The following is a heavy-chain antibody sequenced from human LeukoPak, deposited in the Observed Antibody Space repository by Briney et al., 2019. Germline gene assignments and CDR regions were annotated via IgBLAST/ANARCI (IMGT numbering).Heavy chain of an antibody. J-gene: IGHJ4*02. CDR3: AKDLIGRYPDYFDY. V-gene: IGHV3-23*01. Sequence: GGSLRLSCAASGFTFSSYAMTWVRQGPGKGLEWASLISASGGSTYYADSVKGRFTISRDNSKNTLYLQMNSLRAEDTAVYYCAKDLIGRYPDYFDYWGQGTLVTVSS. D-gene: IGHD1-26*01. CDR2: ISASGGST. CDR1: GFTFSSYA.